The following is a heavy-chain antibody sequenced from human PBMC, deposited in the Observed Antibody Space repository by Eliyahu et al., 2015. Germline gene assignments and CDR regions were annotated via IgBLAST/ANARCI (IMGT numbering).Heavy chain of an antibody. CDR1: GGSISSSSYX. J-gene: IGHJ4*02. CDR2: IYYSGST. D-gene: IGHD5-12*01. Sequence: QLQLQESGPGLVKPSETLSXTCTVXGGSISSSSYXXGWIRQPPGKGLEWIGSIYYSGSTYYNPSLKSRVTISVDTSKNQFSLKLSSVTAADTAVYSCARLSGYSGYDPDYWGQGTLVTVSS. V-gene: IGHV4-39*01. CDR3: ARLSGYSGYDPDY.